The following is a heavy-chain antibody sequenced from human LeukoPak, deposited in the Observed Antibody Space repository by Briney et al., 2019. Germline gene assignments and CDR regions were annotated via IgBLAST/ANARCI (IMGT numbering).Heavy chain of an antibody. J-gene: IGHJ4*02. Sequence: TLRPSCAASRVTACNHYMSAGCQGPGEGLAWVSLTYSGDTTDYAESVKGRFTISRDNSKDTLYLQMNSLRPDHTAVYYCTRLSGWFDYWGQGTLVTVSS. CDR1: RVTACNHY. D-gene: IGHD6-19*01. V-gene: IGHV3-53*01. CDR3: TRLSGWFDY. CDR2: TYSGDTT.